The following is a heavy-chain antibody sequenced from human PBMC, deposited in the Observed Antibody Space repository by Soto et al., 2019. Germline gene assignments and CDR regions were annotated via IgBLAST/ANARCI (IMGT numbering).Heavy chain of an antibody. V-gene: IGHV2-5*02. CDR1: GFSLSTSGVG. Sequence: QITLKESGPPLVKPTQTLTLTCTFSGFSLSTSGVGVGWIRQPPGKALEWLALIYWDDDKRYSPSLKSRLTITKDTSKNQVVLTMTNMDPVDTATYYCARPFRRGHAFDIWGQGTMVTVSS. CDR3: ARPFRRGHAFDI. D-gene: IGHD3-10*01. J-gene: IGHJ3*02. CDR2: IYWDDDK.